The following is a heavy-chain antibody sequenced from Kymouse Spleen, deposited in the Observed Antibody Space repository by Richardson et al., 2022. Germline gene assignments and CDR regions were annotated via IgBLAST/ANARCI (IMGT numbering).Heavy chain of an antibody. Sequence: EVQLVESGGGLVQPGRSLRLSCAASGFTFDDYAMHWVRQAPGKGLEWVSGISWNSGSIGYADSVKGRFTISRDNAKNSLYLQMNSLRAEDTALYYCAKVGATRDYFDYWGQGTLVTVSS. J-gene: IGHJ4*02. CDR1: GFTFDDYA. CDR2: ISWNSGSI. CDR3: AKVGATRDYFDY. D-gene: IGHD1-26*01. V-gene: IGHV3-9*01.